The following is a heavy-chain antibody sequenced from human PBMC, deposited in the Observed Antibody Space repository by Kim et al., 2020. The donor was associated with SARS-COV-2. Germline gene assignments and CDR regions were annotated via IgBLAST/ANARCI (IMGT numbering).Heavy chain of an antibody. V-gene: IGHV4-34*01. D-gene: IGHD6-19*01. CDR3: ARGIYSSGWYLGGHFDY. J-gene: IGHJ4*02. Sequence: KSRVTISVDTSKNQFSLKLSSVTAADTAVYYCARGIYSSGWYLGGHFDYWGQGTLVTVSS.